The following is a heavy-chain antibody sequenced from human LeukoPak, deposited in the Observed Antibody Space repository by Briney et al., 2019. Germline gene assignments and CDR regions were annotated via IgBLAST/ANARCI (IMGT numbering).Heavy chain of an antibody. CDR2: ISWNSGSI. Sequence: GGSLRLSCAASGFTFDDYAMHWVRQAPGKGLEWVSGISWNSGSIGYADSVKGRFTISRDNAKNSLYLQMNSLRAEDTALYYCAKDIRNVNWNYGYYYYGMDVWGQGTTVTVSS. CDR3: AKDIRNVNWNYGYYYYGMDV. J-gene: IGHJ6*02. D-gene: IGHD1-7*01. CDR1: GFTFDDYA. V-gene: IGHV3-9*01.